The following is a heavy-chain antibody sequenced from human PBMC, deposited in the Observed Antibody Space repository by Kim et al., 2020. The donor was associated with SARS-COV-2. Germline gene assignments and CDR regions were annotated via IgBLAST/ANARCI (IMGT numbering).Heavy chain of an antibody. J-gene: IGHJ6*02. D-gene: IGHD6-19*01. CDR1: GFTFSNAW. Sequence: GGSLRLSCAASGFTFSNAWMSWVRQAPGKGLEWVGRIKSKTDGGTTDYAAPVKGRFTISRDDSKNTLYLQMNSLKTEDTAVYYCTTYSVAVAGTGTFYYYGMDVWGQGTTVTVSS. CDR2: IKSKTDGGTT. V-gene: IGHV3-15*01. CDR3: TTYSVAVAGTGTFYYYGMDV.